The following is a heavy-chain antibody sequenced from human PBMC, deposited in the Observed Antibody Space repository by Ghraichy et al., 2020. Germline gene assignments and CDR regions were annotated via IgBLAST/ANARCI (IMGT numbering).Heavy chain of an antibody. V-gene: IGHV4-34*01. CDR1: GGSFSGYF. Sequence: SQTLSLTCAVYGGSFSGYFWTWIRQPPGKGLEWIGEINHSGYTNYNPSRKSRVTISLDTSKNQFSLKLSSVTAADPAVYFCARIQNSKRATGDRGDAFDNWGQGPMVTVSS. D-gene: IGHD2-21*02. J-gene: IGHJ3*02. CDR2: INHSGYT. CDR3: ARIQNSKRATGDRGDAFDN.